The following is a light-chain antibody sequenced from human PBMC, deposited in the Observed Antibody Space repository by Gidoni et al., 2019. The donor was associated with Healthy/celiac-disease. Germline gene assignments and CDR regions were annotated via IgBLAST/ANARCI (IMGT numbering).Light chain of an antibody. CDR2: EVS. CDR1: NSDVGGYNY. V-gene: IGLV2-14*01. J-gene: IGLJ3*02. Sequence: QSALTQPASVSGSPGQSITISCTGTNSDVGGYNYVSWYQQYPGKAPKLIIYEVSNRPSGVSNRFSGSKSGNTASLTISGLQAEDEADYYCSSYTSYTSRVFGGGTKLTVL. CDR3: SSYTSYTSRV.